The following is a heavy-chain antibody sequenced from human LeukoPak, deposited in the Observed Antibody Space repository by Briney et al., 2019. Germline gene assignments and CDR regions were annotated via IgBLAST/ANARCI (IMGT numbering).Heavy chain of an antibody. CDR1: GGSISSYY. D-gene: IGHD3-10*01. CDR2: IYYSGST. Sequence: PSETLSLTCTVSGGSISSYYWSWIRHPPGKGLEGIGYIYYSGSTNYNPSLKSRVTISVDTSKNQFSLKLSSVTAADTAVYYCARAKNYYGSGSYYRGAFDIWGQGTMVTVSS. V-gene: IGHV4-59*01. J-gene: IGHJ3*02. CDR3: ARAKNYYGSGSYYRGAFDI.